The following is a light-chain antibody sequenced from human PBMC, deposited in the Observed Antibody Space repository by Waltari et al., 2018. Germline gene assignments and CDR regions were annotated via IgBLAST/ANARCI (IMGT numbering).Light chain of an antibody. Sequence: DIQMTQSPSTLSASVGDRVTITCRASQSISSWLAWYQQKPGKAPKLLIYKASSLESGVPSRFSDSGSGTEFTLTISSLQPDDFATYYCQQYNSYQYTFGQGTKLGIK. J-gene: IGKJ2*01. CDR3: QQYNSYQYT. V-gene: IGKV1-5*03. CDR1: QSISSW. CDR2: KAS.